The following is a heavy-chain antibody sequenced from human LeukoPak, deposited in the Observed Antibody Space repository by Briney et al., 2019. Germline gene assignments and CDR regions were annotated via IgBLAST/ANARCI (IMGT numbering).Heavy chain of an antibody. CDR1: GGTFSSYA. CDR3: ARDINYYMDV. V-gene: IGHV1-69*05. CDR2: IIPIFGTA. Sequence: SVKVSCKASGGTFSSYAISWVRQAPGQGLEWMGGIIPIFGTADYAQKFQGRVTITTDESTSTAYMELSSLRSEDTAVYYCARDINYYMDVWGEGTTVTVSS. J-gene: IGHJ6*03.